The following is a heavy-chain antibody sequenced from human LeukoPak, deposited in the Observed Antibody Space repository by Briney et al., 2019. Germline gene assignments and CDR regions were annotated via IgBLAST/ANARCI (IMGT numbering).Heavy chain of an antibody. Sequence: ASVKVSCKASGYTFTSYGISWVRQAPGQGLEWMGWISAYNGNTNYAQKLQGRVTMTTDTSTSTAYMELRSLRSDDTAVCYCARDRHDYGDYPGRNWGQGTLVTVSS. CDR1: GYTFTSYG. D-gene: IGHD4-17*01. CDR3: ARDRHDYGDYPGRN. CDR2: ISAYNGNT. V-gene: IGHV1-18*01. J-gene: IGHJ4*02.